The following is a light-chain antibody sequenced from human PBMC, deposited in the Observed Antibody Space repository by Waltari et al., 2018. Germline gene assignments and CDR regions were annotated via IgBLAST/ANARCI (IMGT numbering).Light chain of an antibody. CDR1: SSDVGVYNY. Sequence: QSALTQPASVSGSPGQSITIPCTGTSSDVGVYNYVSWYQQLPGKVPKLMIYEVSKRPSGVSNRFSGSKSGYTASLTISGLQAEDEADYYCSSFTRSSTFVFGGGTKVTVL. V-gene: IGLV2-14*03. CDR3: SSFTRSSTFV. CDR2: EVS. J-gene: IGLJ3*02.